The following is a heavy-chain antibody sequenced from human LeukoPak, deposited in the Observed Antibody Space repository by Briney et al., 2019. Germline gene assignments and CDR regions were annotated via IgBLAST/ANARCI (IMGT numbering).Heavy chain of an antibody. V-gene: IGHV3-7*01. Sequence: GGSLRLSYAASGFTFSSYWMSWVRQAPGKGLEWVANIKQDGSGRYYVDSVKGRFTISRDNAKNSLYLQMNSLRAEDTAVYYCARARYCSSTRCSHFDYWGQGTLVTVSS. CDR2: IKQDGSGR. CDR3: ARARYCSSTRCSHFDY. CDR1: GFTFSSYW. J-gene: IGHJ4*02. D-gene: IGHD2-2*01.